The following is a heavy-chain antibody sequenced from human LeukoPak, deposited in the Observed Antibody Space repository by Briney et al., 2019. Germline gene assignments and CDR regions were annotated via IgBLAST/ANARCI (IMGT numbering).Heavy chain of an antibody. CDR2: ITSSSTYI. CDR3: ARDPYSGNYGNDYYYYMDV. V-gene: IGHV3-21*06. D-gene: IGHD1-26*01. CDR1: GFTFSTYN. Sequence: KTGGSLRLSCAASGFTFSTYNMNWVRHAPGKGLEWISSITSSSTYIYYADSVKGRFTISRDNAKDSLYLQMNSLSPDDTAVYFCARDPYSGNYGNDYYYYMDVWGKGTTVTISS. J-gene: IGHJ6*03.